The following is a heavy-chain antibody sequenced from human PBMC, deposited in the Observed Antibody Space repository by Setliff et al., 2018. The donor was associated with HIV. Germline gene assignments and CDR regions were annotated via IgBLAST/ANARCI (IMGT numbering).Heavy chain of an antibody. CDR1: GGSFSGYF. J-gene: IGHJ5*02. Sequence: PSETLSLTCAVYGGSFSGYFWSWIHQSPGQGLEWIGEFRHSGNTNINPSLKSRVTISGDTTKNQISLKLTSVTAADTAVYYCARGGRSTVTQWAWFDPWGQGTLVTVSS. CDR2: FRHSGNT. D-gene: IGHD4-17*01. CDR3: ARGGRSTVTQWAWFDP. V-gene: IGHV4-34*01.